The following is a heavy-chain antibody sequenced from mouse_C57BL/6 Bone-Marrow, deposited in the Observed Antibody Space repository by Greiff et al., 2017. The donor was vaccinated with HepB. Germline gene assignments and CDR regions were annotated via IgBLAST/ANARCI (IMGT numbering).Heavy chain of an antibody. CDR2: ISNGGGST. Sequence: EVQLVESGGGLVQPGGSLKLSCAASGFTFSDYYMYWVRQTPEKRLEWVAYISNGGGSTYYPDTVKGRFTISRDNAKNTLYLQMSRLKSEDTAMYYCARDRGRYARDYWGQGTSVTVSS. CDR1: GFTFSDYY. J-gene: IGHJ4*01. D-gene: IGHD1-1*01. V-gene: IGHV5-12*01. CDR3: ARDRGRYARDY.